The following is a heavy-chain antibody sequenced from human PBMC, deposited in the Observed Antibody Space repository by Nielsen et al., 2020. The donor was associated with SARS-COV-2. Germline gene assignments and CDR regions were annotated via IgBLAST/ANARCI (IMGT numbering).Heavy chain of an antibody. Sequence: SETLSLTCAVYGGSFSGYYWSWIRQPPGKGLEWIGEINHSGSTNYNPSLKSRVTISVDTSKNQFSLKLSSVTAADTAVYYCARVSGSAWYFDYWGQGTLVTVSS. CDR3: ARVSGSAWYFDY. J-gene: IGHJ4*02. V-gene: IGHV4-34*01. D-gene: IGHD5-12*01. CDR1: GGSFSGYY. CDR2: INHSGST.